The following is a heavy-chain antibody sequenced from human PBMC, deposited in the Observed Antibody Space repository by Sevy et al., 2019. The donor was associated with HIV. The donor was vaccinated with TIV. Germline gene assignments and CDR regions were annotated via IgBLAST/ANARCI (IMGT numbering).Heavy chain of an antibody. J-gene: IGHJ3*02. D-gene: IGHD2-2*02. CDR1: GYTFTGYY. CDR3: ASGYCSSTSCDTEQWLDYDAFDI. V-gene: IGHV1-2*02. CDR2: INPNSGGT. Sequence: ASVKVSCKASGYTFTGYYMHWVRQAPGQGLEWMGWINPNSGGTNYAQKFQGRVTMTRDTSISTAYMELSRLRSDDTAVYYCASGYCSSTSCDTEQWLDYDAFDIWGQGTMVTVSS.